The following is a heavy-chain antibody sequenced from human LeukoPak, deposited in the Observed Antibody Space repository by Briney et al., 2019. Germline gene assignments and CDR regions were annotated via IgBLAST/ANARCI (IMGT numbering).Heavy chain of an antibody. CDR3: ARARYCSSSGCFFDY. CDR2: ISWNSGSI. J-gene: IGHJ4*02. V-gene: IGHV3-9*01. CDR1: GFTFDDYA. D-gene: IGHD2-2*01. Sequence: GGSLRLSCAASGFTFDDYAMHWVRQAPGKGLEWVSGISWNSGSIGYADSVKGRFTISRDNAKNSLYLQMNSLRAEDTAVYYCARARYCSSSGCFFDYWGQGTLVTVSS.